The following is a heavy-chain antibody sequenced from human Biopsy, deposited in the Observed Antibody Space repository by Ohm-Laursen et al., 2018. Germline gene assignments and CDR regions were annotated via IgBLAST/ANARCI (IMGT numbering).Heavy chain of an antibody. CDR2: INVYSNKK. D-gene: IGHD1-14*01. J-gene: IGHJ6*02. Sequence: SLRLSCAAPEFTFSGYSMNWVRQAPGRGLEWVSYINVYSNKKYYADSVKGRFIVSRDNDKNSLYLQMNSLRAEDTAVYHCARSPGRDRMDVWGQGTTVTVSS. CDR3: ARSPGRDRMDV. CDR1: EFTFSGYS. V-gene: IGHV3-48*04.